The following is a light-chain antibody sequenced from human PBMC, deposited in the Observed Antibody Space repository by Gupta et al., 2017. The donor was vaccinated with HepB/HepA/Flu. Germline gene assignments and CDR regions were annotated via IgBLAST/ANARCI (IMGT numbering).Light chain of an antibody. CDR3: AACDGTGKSVL. CDR1: SSCIGSNS. CDR2: TNI. Sequence: QSVLTPPPSASGPPGQRVTMSCSGGSSCIGSNSVNWYQQLPGTAPRLLIYTNIQRHSGVPDRFSGSKSGTSGSLAISGLQAEDEADYYCAACDGTGKSVLVGGGTKLTVL. V-gene: IGLV1-44*01. J-gene: IGLJ2*01.